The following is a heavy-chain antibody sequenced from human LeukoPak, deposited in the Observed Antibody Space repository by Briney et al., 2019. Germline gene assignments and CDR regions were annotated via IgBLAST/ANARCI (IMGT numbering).Heavy chain of an antibody. Sequence: GSSVKVSCKASGGTFSSYAISWVRQAPGQGLEWMGGIIPIFGTANYAQKFQGRVTITTDESTSTAYMELSSLRSEDTAVYYCATSGEMATMGCSYWGQGTLVTVSS. CDR1: GGTFSSYA. D-gene: IGHD5-24*01. J-gene: IGHJ4*02. CDR3: ATSGEMATMGCSY. V-gene: IGHV1-69*05. CDR2: IIPIFGTA.